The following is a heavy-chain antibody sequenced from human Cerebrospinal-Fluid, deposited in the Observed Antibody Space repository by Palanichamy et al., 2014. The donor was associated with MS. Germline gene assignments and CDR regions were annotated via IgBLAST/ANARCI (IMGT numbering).Heavy chain of an antibody. Sequence: QVQLVQSGAEVKKPGASVKVSCKASGYTFMGYYMHWVRQAPGQGLEWMGRINPNSGDTNYAQKFQGWVIMTRDTPINTAYMEVRRLRSDDTAVYYCARDGSYGLGVYGLGYGMDVWGQGTTVTVSS. J-gene: IGHJ6*02. CDR2: INPNSGDT. CDR1: GYTFMGYY. D-gene: IGHD5-18*01. CDR3: ARDGSYGLGVYGLGYGMDV. V-gene: IGHV1-2*04.